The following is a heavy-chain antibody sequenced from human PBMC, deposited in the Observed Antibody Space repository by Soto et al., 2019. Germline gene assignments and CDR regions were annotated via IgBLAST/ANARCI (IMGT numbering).Heavy chain of an antibody. CDR1: GYTFTSYY. V-gene: IGHV1-46*01. J-gene: IGHJ6*02. CDR2: INPSGGST. CDR3: AREAYDFWSGYYYYGMDV. D-gene: IGHD3-3*01. Sequence: ASVKVSCKASGYTFTSYYMHWVRQAPGQGLEWMGIINPSGGSTSYAQKFQGRVTMTRDTSTSTVYMELSSLRSEDTAVYYCAREAYDFWSGYYYYGMDVWGQGTTVNVSS.